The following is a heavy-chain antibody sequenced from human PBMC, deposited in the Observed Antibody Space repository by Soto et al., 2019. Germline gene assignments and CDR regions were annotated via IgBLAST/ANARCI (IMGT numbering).Heavy chain of an antibody. V-gene: IGHV1-24*01. CDR3: ATDVVGRVRDLRIFDY. J-gene: IGHJ4*02. CDR1: GYTLTELS. CDR2: FDPEDGET. D-gene: IGHD3-10*01. Sequence: GSVKVSCKVSGYTLTELSMHWVRQAPGKGLEWMGGFDPEDGETIYAQKFQGRVTMTEDTSTDTAYMELSSLRSEDTAVYYCATDVVGRVRDLRIFDYWGQGTLVTVSS.